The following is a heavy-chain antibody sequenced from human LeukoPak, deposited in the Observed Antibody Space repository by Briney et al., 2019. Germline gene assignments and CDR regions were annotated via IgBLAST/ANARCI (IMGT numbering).Heavy chain of an antibody. J-gene: IGHJ6*03. V-gene: IGHV4-39*02. D-gene: IGHD3-10*01. CDR2: IYYSRNT. CDR3: ARDGGVRGPDYYYYMDV. CDR1: GDSISTSNSY. Sequence: SETLSLTCTVSGDSISTSNSYWGWIRQPPWKGLEWIGSIYYSRNTYYNASLKSRVTISVGTSKNQFSLKFTSVTAADTAVYYCARDGGVRGPDYYYYMDVWGKGTTVTISS.